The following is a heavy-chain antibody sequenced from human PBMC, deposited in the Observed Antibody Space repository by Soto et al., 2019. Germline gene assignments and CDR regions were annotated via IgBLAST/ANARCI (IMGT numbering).Heavy chain of an antibody. CDR2: ISVDNGNT. J-gene: IGHJ6*03. D-gene: IGHD3-16*01. CDR1: GYTFSSYG. Sequence: QVQLVQSGPEVKKPGASVKVSCKASGYTFSSYGISWVRQAPGQGFEWMAWISVDNGNTNFAQRFHGRVTMTTGTGASTAYMELRSLRSDDTAVYYCARFKQGDNRYPSGNPYYYYMDVWGEGTRVTLSS. V-gene: IGHV1-18*01. CDR3: ARFKQGDNRYPSGNPYYYYMDV.